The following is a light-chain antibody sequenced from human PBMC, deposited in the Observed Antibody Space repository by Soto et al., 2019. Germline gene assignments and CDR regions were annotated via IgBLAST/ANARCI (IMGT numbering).Light chain of an antibody. V-gene: IGLV2-14*03. CDR3: SSYTNINTRACV. CDR1: SGDIGSYNR. Sequence: QSALTQPASVSGSPGQSITISCTGTSGDIGSYNRVSWYQQHPGKVPKLIIYDVNDRPSGVSNRFSGSKSGNTASLTISGLQAEDEAEYFSSSYTNINTRACVFGTGTKVTVL. J-gene: IGLJ1*01. CDR2: DVN.